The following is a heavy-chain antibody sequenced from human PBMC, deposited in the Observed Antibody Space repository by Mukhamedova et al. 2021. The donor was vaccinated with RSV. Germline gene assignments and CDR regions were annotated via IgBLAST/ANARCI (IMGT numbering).Heavy chain of an antibody. Sequence: SSSSYTNYADSVKGRFTISRDNAKNSLYLQMNSLRAEDTAVYYCARPNIVGASTGAAFDIWGQGTMVTVSS. CDR2: SSSSYT. CDR3: ARPNIVGASTGAAFDI. J-gene: IGHJ3*02. V-gene: IGHV3-11*03. D-gene: IGHD1-26*01.